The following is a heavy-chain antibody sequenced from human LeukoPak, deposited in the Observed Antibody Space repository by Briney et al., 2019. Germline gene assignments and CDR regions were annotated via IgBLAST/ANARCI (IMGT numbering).Heavy chain of an antibody. J-gene: IGHJ3*02. Sequence: SVKVSCKASGGTFSSYAISWVRQAPGQGLEWMGGIIPIFGTANYAQKFQGRVTITTDESTSTAYMELSSLRSEDTAVYYCASQIYDFWSGLKSRAFDIWGQGTMVTVSS. CDR3: ASQIYDFWSGLKSRAFDI. CDR1: GGTFSSYA. D-gene: IGHD3-3*01. V-gene: IGHV1-69*05. CDR2: IIPIFGTA.